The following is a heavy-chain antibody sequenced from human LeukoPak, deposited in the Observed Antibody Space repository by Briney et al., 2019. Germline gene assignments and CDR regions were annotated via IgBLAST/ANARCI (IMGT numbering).Heavy chain of an antibody. CDR1: GFTFSDYY. Sequence: GGSLRLSCAASGFTFSDYYMSWIRRAPGEGLEWVSYIGSSNSYTNYADSVKGRFYADSVKGRFTISRDNAKNSLYLQMNSLRAEDTAVYYCARASSSLLHWGQGTLVTVSS. V-gene: IGHV3-11*06. CDR2: IGSSNSYT. CDR3: ARASSSLLH. J-gene: IGHJ4*02. D-gene: IGHD6-13*01.